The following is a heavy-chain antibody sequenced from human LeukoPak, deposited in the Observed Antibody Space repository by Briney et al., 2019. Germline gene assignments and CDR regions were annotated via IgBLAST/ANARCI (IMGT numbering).Heavy chain of an antibody. CDR3: AKTYYYDSSGYSHYLAYDY. Sequence: GGSLRLSCVGSGFTFSSYWMHWVRQAPGKGLEWVSTISGSGAFTKYADSVTGRFTISRDNSKNTMYLQLNSLRAEDTAIYYCAKTYYYDSSGYSHYLAYDYWGQGTLVTVSS. CDR1: GFTFSSYW. V-gene: IGHV3-23*01. D-gene: IGHD3-22*01. CDR2: ISGSGAFT. J-gene: IGHJ4*02.